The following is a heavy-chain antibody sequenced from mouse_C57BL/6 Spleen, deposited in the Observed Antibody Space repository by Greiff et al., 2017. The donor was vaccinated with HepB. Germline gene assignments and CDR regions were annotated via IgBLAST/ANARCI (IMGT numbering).Heavy chain of an antibody. CDR3: ARGPVYYGSSYGYFDV. D-gene: IGHD1-1*01. Sequence: QVQLQQSGAELVMPGASVKLSCKASGYTFTSYWMHWVKQRPGQGLEWIGEIDPSDSYTNYNQKFKGKSTLTVDKSSSTAYMQLSSLTSEDSAVYYCARGPVYYGSSYGYFDVWGTGTTVTVSS. V-gene: IGHV1-69*01. J-gene: IGHJ1*03. CDR2: IDPSDSYT. CDR1: GYTFTSYW.